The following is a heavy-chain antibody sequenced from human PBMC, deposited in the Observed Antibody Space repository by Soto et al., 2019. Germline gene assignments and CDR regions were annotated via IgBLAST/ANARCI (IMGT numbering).Heavy chain of an antibody. J-gene: IGHJ5*02. CDR3: AKIATAGDFDP. CDR2: INPNSGDT. V-gene: IGHV1-2*02. D-gene: IGHD6-13*01. Sequence: QVQLVQSGAEVKKPGASVKVSCKASGYTFTAYYMHWVRQAPGQGLEWMGWINPNSGDTNYAQKFQGRVTMTRDTSISTAYMELSRLSSDDTAMYYCAKIATAGDFDPWGQGTLVTVSS. CDR1: GYTFTAYY.